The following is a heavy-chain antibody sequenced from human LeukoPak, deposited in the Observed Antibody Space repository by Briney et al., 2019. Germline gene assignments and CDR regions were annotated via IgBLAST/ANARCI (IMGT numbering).Heavy chain of an antibody. CDR3: ASSGSYRFDY. CDR2: ITSSSNSI. Sequence: GGSLRLSCAASGFSFTTYNMNWVRQAPGKGLEWVSSITSSSNSIYYADSVKGRFTISRDNAKSSLCLQMNSLRDEDTAVYYCASSGSYRFDYWGQGTLVTVS. V-gene: IGHV3-48*02. J-gene: IGHJ4*02. CDR1: GFSFTTYN. D-gene: IGHD1-26*01.